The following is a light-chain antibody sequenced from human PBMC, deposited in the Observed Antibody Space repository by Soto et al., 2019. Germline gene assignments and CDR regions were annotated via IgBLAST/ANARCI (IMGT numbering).Light chain of an antibody. Sequence: EIVMTQFPATLSVSPGERATLSCRASQSVSRNLAWFQQKPGQAPRVLIYGISTRATGIPARFSGSGSETEFTLTISSLQSEDFAVYYCQQYNNWPLTFGGGTKVEIK. CDR2: GIS. V-gene: IGKV3-15*01. J-gene: IGKJ4*01. CDR3: QQYNNWPLT. CDR1: QSVSRN.